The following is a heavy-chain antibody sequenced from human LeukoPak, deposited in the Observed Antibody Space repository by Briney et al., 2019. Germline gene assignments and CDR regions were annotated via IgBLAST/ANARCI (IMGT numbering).Heavy chain of an antibody. CDR2: IKEDGSEI. V-gene: IGHV3-7*01. D-gene: IGHD4-23*01. Sequence: GGSLRLSCAASAFTFSNYWMSWVRQAPGKELEWVANIKEDGSEINYVDSVKGRSTISRDNAKNSLYLQMNSLRVDDTAVYYCARDRGYSTFDYWGQGTLVTVSS. CDR3: ARDRGYSTFDY. J-gene: IGHJ4*02. CDR1: AFTFSNYW.